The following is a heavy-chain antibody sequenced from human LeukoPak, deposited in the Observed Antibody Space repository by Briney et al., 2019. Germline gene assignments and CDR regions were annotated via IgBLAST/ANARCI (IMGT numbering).Heavy chain of an antibody. J-gene: IGHJ4*02. D-gene: IGHD1-26*01. V-gene: IGHV3-30*02. CDR2: IRYDGSNK. CDR3: ASPPIVGATSRYDY. CDR1: GFTFNNYN. Sequence: GGSLRLSCAASGFTFNNYNMNWVRQAPGKGLEWVAFIRYDGSNKYYADSVKGRFTISRDNSKNTLYLQMNSLRAEDTAVYYCASPPIVGATSRYDYWSQGTLVTVSS.